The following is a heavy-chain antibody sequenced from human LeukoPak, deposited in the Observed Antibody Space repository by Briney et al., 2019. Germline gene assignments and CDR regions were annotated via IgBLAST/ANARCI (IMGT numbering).Heavy chain of an antibody. CDR2: LYYSGNT. V-gene: IGHV4-39*01. D-gene: IGHD2-21*02. CDR3: ARQHVVVVTARFGFDY. Sequence: PSETLSLTCTVSGGSISTSSYYWGWIRQPPGKGLEWIGSLYYSGNTYYNPSLKSRVTISVDTSKNQFSLKLSSVTAADTALYYCARQHVVVVTARFGFDYWGQGTLVTVSS. CDR1: GGSISTSSYY. J-gene: IGHJ4*02.